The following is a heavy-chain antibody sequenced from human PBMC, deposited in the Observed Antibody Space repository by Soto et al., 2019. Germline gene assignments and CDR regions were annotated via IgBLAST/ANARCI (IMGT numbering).Heavy chain of an antibody. Sequence: QVQLVQSGAEVKKPGSSVKVSCKASGGTFSSYTISWVRQAPGQGLEWMGRIIPILGIANYAQKFQGRVTITADKCTSTAYMELSSLRSEDTAVYYCARLPAALGWFDPWCQGTLVTVSS. CDR1: GGTFSSYT. CDR2: IIPILGIA. J-gene: IGHJ5*02. V-gene: IGHV1-69*02. CDR3: ARLPAALGWFDP. D-gene: IGHD2-2*01.